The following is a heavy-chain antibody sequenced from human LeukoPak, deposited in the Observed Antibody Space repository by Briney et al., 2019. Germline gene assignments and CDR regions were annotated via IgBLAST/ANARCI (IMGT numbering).Heavy chain of an antibody. CDR2: ISGSGGST. J-gene: IGHJ4*02. CDR3: AKTAGFTNY. D-gene: IGHD3-3*01. Sequence: SGGSLRLSCAASGFTLSDYWMHWVRQGPGKGLEWVSAISGSGGSTYYADSVKGRFTISRDNSKNTLYLQMNSLRAEDTAVYYCAKTAGFTNYWGQGTLVTVSS. CDR1: GFTLSDYW. V-gene: IGHV3-23*01.